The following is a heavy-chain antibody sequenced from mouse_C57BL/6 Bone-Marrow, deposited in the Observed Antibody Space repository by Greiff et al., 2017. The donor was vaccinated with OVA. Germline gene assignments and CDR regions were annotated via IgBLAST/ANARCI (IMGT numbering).Heavy chain of an antibody. CDR1: GYTFTSYW. D-gene: IGHD4-1*01. CDR3: AKEENWLYAMDY. J-gene: IGHJ4*01. Sequence: QVQLQQSGAELVRPGSSVKLSCKASGYTFTSYWMHWVKQRPGRGLEWIGRIDPNSGGTKYNEKFKSKATLTVDKPSSTAYMQLSSLTSEDSAVYYCAKEENWLYAMDYWGQGTSVTVSS. V-gene: IGHV1-72*01. CDR2: IDPNSGGT.